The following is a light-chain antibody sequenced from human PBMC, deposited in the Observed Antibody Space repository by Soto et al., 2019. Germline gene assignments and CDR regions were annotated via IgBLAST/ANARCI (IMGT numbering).Light chain of an antibody. J-gene: IGKJ1*01. Sequence: DVVMTQSPVSLPVTLGQPASISCRSSQSLVSSDGNTYLNWFQQRPGQSPRRLIYRVSNRDSGVPDRFSGSVSGRDFTLKISRVEAEDVGVYYCMQGTHWPRTFGQGTRVEIK. CDR3: MQGTHWPRT. CDR1: QSLVSSDGNTY. V-gene: IGKV2-30*01. CDR2: RVS.